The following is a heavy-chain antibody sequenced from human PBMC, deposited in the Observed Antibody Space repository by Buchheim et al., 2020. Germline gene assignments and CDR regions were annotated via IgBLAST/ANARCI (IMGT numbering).Heavy chain of an antibody. CDR1: GFTVSSNY. CDR2: IYSGGST. J-gene: IGHJ6*02. V-gene: IGHV3-66*01. D-gene: IGHD3-10*01. CDR3: ARDLVYYYGSGSYYNIGYYYYGMDV. Sequence: EVQLVESGGGLVQPGGSLRLPCAASGFTVSSNYMSWVRQAPGKGLEWVSVIYSGGSTYYADSVKGRFTISRDNSKNTLYLQMNSLRAEDTAVYYCARDLVYYYGSGSYYNIGYYYYGMDVWGQGTT.